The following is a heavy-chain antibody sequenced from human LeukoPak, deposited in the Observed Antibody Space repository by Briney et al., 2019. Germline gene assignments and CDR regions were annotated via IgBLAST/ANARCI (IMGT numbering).Heavy chain of an antibody. CDR1: GFSFSNAW. Sequence: GGALRLSCAASGFSFSNAWMDWVRRAPGKGPEWVGHIKSKTDGETAHYAAPVKGRFTISRDDSRNTLYLEMNGLKTEDTAVYYCTRENRHSSGWYGAFDIWGQGTMVTVSS. V-gene: IGHV3-15*01. CDR2: IKSKTDGETA. CDR3: TRENRHSSGWYGAFDI. D-gene: IGHD6-19*01. J-gene: IGHJ3*02.